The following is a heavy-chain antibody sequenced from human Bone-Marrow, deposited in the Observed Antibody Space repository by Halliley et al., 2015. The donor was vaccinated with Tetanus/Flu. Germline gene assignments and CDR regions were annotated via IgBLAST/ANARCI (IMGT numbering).Heavy chain of an antibody. CDR2: ISGRGGAA. CDR1: GFTFSSYV. CDR3: AKGVGSGEGTRLAS. Sequence: SLRLSCAASGFTFSSYVMAWVRHVPGKGLEWVSSISGRGGAAPSTDSVKGRFSISRDNSENTLHLQMNSLRVEDTATYCCAKGVGSGEGTRLASWGQGALV. V-gene: IGHV3-23*01. D-gene: IGHD4-17*01. J-gene: IGHJ4*02.